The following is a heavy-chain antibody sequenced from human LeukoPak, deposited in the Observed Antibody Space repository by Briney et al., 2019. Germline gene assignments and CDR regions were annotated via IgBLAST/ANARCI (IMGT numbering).Heavy chain of an antibody. V-gene: IGHV5-51*01. J-gene: IGHJ5*02. Sequence: GESLKISCKGSGYSFTSYWIGLVRQMPGKGLEWMGIIYPGDSDTRYSPSFQGQVTISADKSISTAYLQWSSLKASATATYYCARHNLPYSGDWFDPWGQGTLVTVSS. CDR3: ARHNLPYSGDWFDP. D-gene: IGHD3-10*01. CDR1: GYSFTSYW. CDR2: IYPGDSDT.